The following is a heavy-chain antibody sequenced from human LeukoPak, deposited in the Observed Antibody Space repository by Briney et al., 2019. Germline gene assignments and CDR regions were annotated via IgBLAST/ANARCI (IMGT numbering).Heavy chain of an antibody. CDR3: AKISLYPGNHDAFDI. CDR1: GFTFSSYG. CDR2: ISHDGSNK. Sequence: SGGSLRLSCAASGFTFSSYGMHWVRQAPGKGLEWVAVISHDGSNKYYADSVKGRFTISRDNSKNTLYLQMNSLRAEDTAVYYCAKISLYPGNHDAFDIWGQGTMVTVSS. V-gene: IGHV3-30*18. J-gene: IGHJ3*02.